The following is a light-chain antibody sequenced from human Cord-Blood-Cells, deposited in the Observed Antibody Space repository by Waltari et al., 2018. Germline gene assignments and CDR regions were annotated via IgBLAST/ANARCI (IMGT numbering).Light chain of an antibody. V-gene: IGLV2-23*01. CDR3: GSYRWV. CDR2: EGS. CDR1: SSDVGRYNL. Sequence: QSALTHPASVSGCPGPSITIHCTGTSSDVGRYNLVSWYQQHPGKAPKLMIYEGSKRPSGVSNRVSGSKSGNTASLTISGLQAEDEADYYGGSYRWVFGGGTKLTVL. J-gene: IGLJ3*02.